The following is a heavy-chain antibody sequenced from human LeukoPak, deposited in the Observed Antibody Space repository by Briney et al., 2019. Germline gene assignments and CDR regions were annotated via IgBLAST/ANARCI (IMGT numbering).Heavy chain of an antibody. Sequence: GGTLRLSCAASGFTFGNYGMNWVRQAPGKGLEWVSSISSSSSYIYYADSVKGRFTISRDNAKNSLYLQMNSLRAEDTAVYYCARDRGYDPFDYWGQGTLVTVSS. J-gene: IGHJ4*02. CDR3: ARDRGYDPFDY. CDR2: ISSSSSYI. V-gene: IGHV3-21*01. CDR1: GFTFGNYG. D-gene: IGHD3-10*01.